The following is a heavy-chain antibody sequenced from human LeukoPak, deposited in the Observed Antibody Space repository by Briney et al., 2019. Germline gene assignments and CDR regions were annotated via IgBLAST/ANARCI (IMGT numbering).Heavy chain of an antibody. V-gene: IGHV3-21*01. Sequence: PGGSLRLSCAASGFTFSTYNMNWVRQAPGKGLEWVSSITTTSYIYYADSVKGRFTISRDNAKNSLYLQMNSLRAEDTAVYYCAIPAYSNYDANFDSWGQGTLVTVSS. CDR2: ITTTSYI. J-gene: IGHJ4*02. CDR1: GFTFSTYN. CDR3: AIPAYSNYDANFDS. D-gene: IGHD4-11*01.